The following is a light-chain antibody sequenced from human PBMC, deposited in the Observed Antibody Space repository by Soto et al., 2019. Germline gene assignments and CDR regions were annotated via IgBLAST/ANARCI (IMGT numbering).Light chain of an antibody. CDR2: EVG. V-gene: IGLV2-14*01. Sequence: QSALTQPASVSGSPGQSITISCTGTSSDVGGYNYVSWYQQHPGKAPKLIIYEVGNRPSGVSNRFSASKSGNTASLSISGLQAEDEAEYYCSSYTGSKTAVFGGGTKLTVL. J-gene: IGLJ2*01. CDR1: SSDVGGYNY. CDR3: SSYTGSKTAV.